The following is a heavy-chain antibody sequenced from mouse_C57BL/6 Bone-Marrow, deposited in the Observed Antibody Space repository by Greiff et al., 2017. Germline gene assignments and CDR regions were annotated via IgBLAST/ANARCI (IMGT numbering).Heavy chain of an antibody. J-gene: IGHJ2*01. CDR2: IDPETGGT. Sequence: VQLQQSGAELVRPGASVTLSCKASGYTFTDYEMHWVKQTPVHGLEWIGAIDPETGGTAYNQKFKGKAILTADKSSSTAYMELRSLTSEDSAVYYCTRSRNYYGSSYDYWGQGTTLTVSS. V-gene: IGHV1-15*01. CDR1: GYTFTDYE. CDR3: TRSRNYYGSSYDY. D-gene: IGHD1-1*01.